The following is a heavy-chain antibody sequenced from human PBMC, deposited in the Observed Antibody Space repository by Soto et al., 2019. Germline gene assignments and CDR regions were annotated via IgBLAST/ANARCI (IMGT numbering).Heavy chain of an antibody. V-gene: IGHV4-30-2*01. CDR1: GGSIDSGAFS. CDR2: VTHSGTA. J-gene: IGHJ4*02. Sequence: PSETLSLTCAVSGGSIDSGAFSLSWIRQPPGKGLEWIGYVTHSGTAYSIPSLNGRLTLSVDSSQTQFSLKLTSVTAADSAFYYFSRIHWAQSSLDYWCRGILVTVPS. D-gene: IGHD6-19*01. CDR3: SRIHWAQSSLDY.